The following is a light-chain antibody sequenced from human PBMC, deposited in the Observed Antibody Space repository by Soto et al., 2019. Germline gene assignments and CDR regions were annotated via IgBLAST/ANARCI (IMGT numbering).Light chain of an antibody. J-gene: IGLJ1*01. V-gene: IGLV2-11*01. CDR2: DVT. CDR1: SSDIGGFNY. CDR3: CSYAGSYTFV. Sequence: QSALTQPASVSGSPGQSVTISCTGTSSDIGGFNYVSWYQQHPGKVPKLMIYDVTKRPSGVPDRFSASKSGNTASLTISGLQAEDEADYYCCSYAGSYTFVFGTGTKVTVL.